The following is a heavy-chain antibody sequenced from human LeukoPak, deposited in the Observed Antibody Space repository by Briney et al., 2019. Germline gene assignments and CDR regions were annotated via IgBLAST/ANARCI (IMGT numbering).Heavy chain of an antibody. CDR3: ATESIAARYYYYGMDV. V-gene: IGHV1-24*01. Sequence: ASVKVSCKVSGYTLTELSMHWVRQAPGKGLEWMGGFDPEDGETIYAQKFQGRVTMTEDTSTDTAYMELSSLRSEDTAVYYCATESIAARYYYYGMDVWGQGTTVTVSS. J-gene: IGHJ6*02. CDR2: FDPEDGET. CDR1: GYTLTELS. D-gene: IGHD6-6*01.